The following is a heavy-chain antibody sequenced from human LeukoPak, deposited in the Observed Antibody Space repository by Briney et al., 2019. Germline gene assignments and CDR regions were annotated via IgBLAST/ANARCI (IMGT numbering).Heavy chain of an antibody. CDR2: ISGSAGST. CDR1: GSTFSSYA. V-gene: IGHV3-23*01. CDR3: AKDPWTWVTFDY. J-gene: IGHJ4*02. D-gene: IGHD3/OR15-3a*01. Sequence: GGPLRLSCAASGSTFSSYAMSWVRQAPGRGLEWVSSISGSAGSTYYADSVKGRFTISRDNSKNTLYLQMNSLRAEDTAIYYCAKDPWTWVTFDYWGQGTLVTVSS.